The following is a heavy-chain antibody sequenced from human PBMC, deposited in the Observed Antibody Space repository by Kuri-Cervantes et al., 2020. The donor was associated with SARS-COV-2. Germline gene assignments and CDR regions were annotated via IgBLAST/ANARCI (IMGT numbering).Heavy chain of an antibody. CDR1: GGTFSSYA. J-gene: IGHJ3*02. V-gene: IGHV1-69*13. D-gene: IGHD7-27*01. CDR2: IIPIFGTA. Sequence: SVKVSCKASGGTFSSYAISWVRQAPGQGLEWMGGIIPIFGTANYAQKFQGRVTITADESTSTAYMELSSLRSEDTAVYYCAREQTSGESYAFDIWGQGTMVTVSS. CDR3: AREQTSGESYAFDI.